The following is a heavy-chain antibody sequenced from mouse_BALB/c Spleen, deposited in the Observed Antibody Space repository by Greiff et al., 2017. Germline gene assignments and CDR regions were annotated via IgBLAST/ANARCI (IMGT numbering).Heavy chain of an antibody. CDR1: GFNIKDTY. D-gene: IGHD1-1*01. CDR3: ARSNYGSSYAMDY. CDR2: IDPANGNT. Sequence: EVKLQESGAELVKPGASVKLSCTASGFNIKDTYMHWVKQRPEQGLEWIGRIDPANGNTKYDPKFQGKATITADTSSNTAYLQLSSLTSEDTAVYYCARSNYGSSYAMDYWGQGTSVTVSS. J-gene: IGHJ4*01. V-gene: IGHV14-3*02.